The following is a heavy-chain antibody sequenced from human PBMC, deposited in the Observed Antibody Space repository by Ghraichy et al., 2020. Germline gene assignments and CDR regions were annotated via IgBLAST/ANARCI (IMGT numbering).Heavy chain of an antibody. CDR2: IYTSGST. Sequence: SETLSLTCTVSGGSISSYYWSWIRQPPGKGLEWIGYIYTSGSTNYNPSLKSRVTISVDTSKNQFSLKLSSVTAADTAVYYCASLLYSSSWTPFDYWGQGTLVTVSS. CDR1: GGSISSYY. J-gene: IGHJ4*02. V-gene: IGHV4-4*09. CDR3: ASLLYSSSWTPFDY. D-gene: IGHD6-13*01.